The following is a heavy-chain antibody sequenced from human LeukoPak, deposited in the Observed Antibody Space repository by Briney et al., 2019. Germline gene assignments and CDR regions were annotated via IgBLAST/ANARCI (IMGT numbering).Heavy chain of an antibody. D-gene: IGHD1-26*01. CDR2: IYYRGST. J-gene: IGHJ4*02. Sequence: SETLSLTCTVSGGFMNNYYWSWIRQPPGKGLEWIGYIYYRGSTNYNPSLKSRVTISVDTSKNQFSLKLSSVTAADTAVYYCARDMWGQSYFDYWGQGTLVTVSS. CDR1: GGFMNNYY. V-gene: IGHV4-59*01. CDR3: ARDMWGQSYFDY.